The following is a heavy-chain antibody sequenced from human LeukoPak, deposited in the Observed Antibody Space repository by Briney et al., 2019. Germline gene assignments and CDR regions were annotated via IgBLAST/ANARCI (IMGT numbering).Heavy chain of an antibody. CDR1: GGSISTYY. J-gene: IGHJ4*02. D-gene: IGHD5-18*01. CDR3: ARDAEHSYGRYFAY. V-gene: IGHV4-59*01. CDR2: MQYTGNS. Sequence: PSETLSLICTVSGGSISTYYWNWIRKTPGKGLEWIGFMQYTGNSQYNPSLKSRVTMFVDTSKNQSSLKLSSVTAADTAVYYCARDAEHSYGRYFAYWGQGILVTVSS.